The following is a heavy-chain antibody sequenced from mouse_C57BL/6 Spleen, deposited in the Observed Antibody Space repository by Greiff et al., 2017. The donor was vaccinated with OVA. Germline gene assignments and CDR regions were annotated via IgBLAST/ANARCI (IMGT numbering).Heavy chain of an antibody. J-gene: IGHJ4*01. Sequence: VQLQQPGAELVKPGASVKLSCKASGYTFTSYWMQWVKQRPGQGLEWIGEIDPSDSYTNYNQKFKGKATLTVDTSSSTAYMQLSSLTSEDSAVYYCARRREGYDYYAMDYWGQGTSVTVSS. CDR1: GYTFTSYW. CDR2: IDPSDSYT. V-gene: IGHV1-50*01. CDR3: ARRREGYDYYAMDY.